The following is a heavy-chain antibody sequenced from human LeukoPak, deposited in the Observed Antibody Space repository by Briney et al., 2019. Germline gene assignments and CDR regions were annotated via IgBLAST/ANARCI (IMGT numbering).Heavy chain of an antibody. D-gene: IGHD3-10*01. CDR1: GFTFSTYT. J-gene: IGHJ3*02. V-gene: IGHV3-48*04. CDR2: ITSSSITI. Sequence: GGSLRLSCAASGFTFSTYTMTWVRQAPGKGLEWISYITSSSITIYYADSVRGRFTISRDNAKNSLYLQMNSLRAEDTAVYYCAKFGWGSHGFDIWGQGTMVTVSS. CDR3: AKFGWGSHGFDI.